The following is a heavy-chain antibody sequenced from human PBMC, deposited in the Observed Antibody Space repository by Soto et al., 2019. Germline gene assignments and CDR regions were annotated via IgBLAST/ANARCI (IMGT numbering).Heavy chain of an antibody. CDR2: IIPIFGTA. CDR3: ARDTARYGGYSPFDY. J-gene: IGHJ4*02. Sequence: QVQLVQSGAEVRKPGSSVKVSCKASGGTFSSYAISWVRQAPGQGLEWMGGIIPIFGTANYAQKFQGRVTITADESTSTAYMELSSLRSEDTAAYYCARDTARYGGYSPFDYWGQGTLVTVSS. D-gene: IGHD5-12*01. V-gene: IGHV1-69*01. CDR1: GGTFSSYA.